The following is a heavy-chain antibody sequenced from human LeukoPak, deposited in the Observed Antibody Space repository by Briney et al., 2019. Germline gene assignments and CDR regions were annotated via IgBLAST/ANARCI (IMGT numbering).Heavy chain of an antibody. D-gene: IGHD6-13*01. CDR2: IDSNGGGA. Sequence: GGSLRLSCATSGFTFNIYWMQWVRQIPGKGLVWVSRIDSNGGGATYADSVKGRFTTSRDNGNNTMYLQMNSLRAEDTAIYYCARAKYSSRWSLDYWGQGALVTVSS. V-gene: IGHV3-74*03. J-gene: IGHJ4*02. CDR1: GFTFNIYW. CDR3: ARAKYSSRWSLDY.